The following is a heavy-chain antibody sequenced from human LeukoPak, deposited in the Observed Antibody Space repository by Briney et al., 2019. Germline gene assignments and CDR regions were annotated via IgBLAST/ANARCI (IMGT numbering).Heavy chain of an antibody. CDR1: GFTFSSYW. D-gene: IGHD3-9*01. J-gene: IGHJ4*02. V-gene: IGHV3-7*01. CDR2: IKQDGSEK. CDR3: ARGGNYDILTGPTPFDY. Sequence: GGSLRLSCAASGFTFSSYWMSWVRQAPGKGLEWVANIKQDGSEKYYVDSVKGRFTISRDNAKNSLYLQMNSLRAEDTAVYYCARGGNYDILTGPTPFDYWGQGTLVTVSS.